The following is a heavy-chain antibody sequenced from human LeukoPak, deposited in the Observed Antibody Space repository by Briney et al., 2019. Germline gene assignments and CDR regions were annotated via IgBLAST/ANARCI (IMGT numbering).Heavy chain of an antibody. Sequence: GASVKVSCRASGYTLTEYDVHWVRQAPGKGLEWMGRINPKNGEREYGQRFQGRVTMTRNTSISTAYMELSSLRSEDTAVYYCARKVYLYNWFDPWGQGTLVTVSS. CDR2: INPKNGER. CDR3: ARKVYLYNWFDP. D-gene: IGHD2-8*01. V-gene: IGHV1-2*06. J-gene: IGHJ5*02. CDR1: GYTLTEYD.